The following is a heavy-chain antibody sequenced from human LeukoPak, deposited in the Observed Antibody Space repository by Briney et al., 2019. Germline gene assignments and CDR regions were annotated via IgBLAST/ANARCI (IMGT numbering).Heavy chain of an antibody. V-gene: IGHV3-21*01. CDR2: ITSSGSHI. CDR1: GFTFSSYN. J-gene: IGHJ4*02. D-gene: IGHD2-2*01. CDR3: AREYCSSTSCYYYFDY. Sequence: GGFLRLSCAASGFTFSSYNMNWVRQAPGKGLEWVSSITSSGSHIYYADSMKGRFTISRDNSKNTLYLQMSSLRAEDTAVYYCAREYCSSTSCYYYFDYWGQGTLVTVSS.